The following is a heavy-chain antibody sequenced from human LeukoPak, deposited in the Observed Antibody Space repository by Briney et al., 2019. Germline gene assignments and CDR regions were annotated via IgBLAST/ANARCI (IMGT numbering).Heavy chain of an antibody. V-gene: IGHV1-18*01. CDR3: ARSQYQYDSSGYYRQGYYMDV. J-gene: IGHJ6*03. CDR2: ISAYNGNT. D-gene: IGHD3-22*01. CDR1: GYTFTSYG. Sequence: ASVKVSCKASGYTFTSYGISWVRQAPGQGLEWMGWISAYNGNTNYAQKLQGRVTMTTDTSTSTAYMELRSLRSDDTAVYYCARSQYQYDSSGYYRQGYYMDVWGKGTTVTISS.